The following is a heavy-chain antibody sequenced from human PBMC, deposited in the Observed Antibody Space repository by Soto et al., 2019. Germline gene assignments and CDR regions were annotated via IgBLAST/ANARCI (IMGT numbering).Heavy chain of an antibody. V-gene: IGHV1-69*06. CDR2: IIPIFGTA. D-gene: IGHD6-19*01. CDR3: ARGPGIAVADYFDY. J-gene: IGHJ4*02. Sequence: VQLVESGGGLVKPGGSLRLSCAASGFTFSSYAISWVRQAPGQGLEWMGGIIPIFGTANYAQKFQGRVTITADKSTSTAYMELSSLRSEDTAVYYCARGPGIAVADYFDYWGQGTLVTVSS. CDR1: GFTFSSYA.